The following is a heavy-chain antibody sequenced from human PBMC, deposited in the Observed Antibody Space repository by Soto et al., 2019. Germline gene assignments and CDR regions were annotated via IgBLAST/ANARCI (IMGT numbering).Heavy chain of an antibody. J-gene: IGHJ4*02. CDR1: GVSVRSYT. D-gene: IGHD2-21*02. CDR2: VFSSVSA. CDR3: ARVGMKTGDT. Sequence: QLQLQESGPGQVRPSETLSLTCIVSGVSVRSYTWSWVRQPANKGLEWIGRVFSSVSATYNPSLKSRVTITMDTPENRISLKLDSVTAADAGVYYCARVGMKTGDTWGPGTAVTVSS. V-gene: IGHV4-4*07.